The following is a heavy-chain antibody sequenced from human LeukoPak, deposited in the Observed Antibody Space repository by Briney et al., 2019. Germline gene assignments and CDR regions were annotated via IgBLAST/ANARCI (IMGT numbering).Heavy chain of an antibody. J-gene: IGHJ4*02. V-gene: IGHV4-34*01. CDR2: INHSGST. CDR1: GGSFSGYY. CDR3: ARGRRLGYCSSTSCQWGYYFDY. Sequence: PSETLSLTCAVYGGSFSGYYWSWICQPPGKGLEWIGEINHSGSTNYNPSLKSRVTISVDTSKNQFSLKLSSVTAADTAVYYCARGRRLGYCSSTSCQWGYYFDYWGQGTLVTVSS. D-gene: IGHD2-2*01.